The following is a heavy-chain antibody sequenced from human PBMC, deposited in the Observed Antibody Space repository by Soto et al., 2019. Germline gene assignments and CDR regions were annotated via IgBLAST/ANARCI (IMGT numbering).Heavy chain of an antibody. CDR3: ARHAHDSGYFDY. V-gene: IGHV4-59*08. CDR1: GGSISSYY. CDR2: IYYSGST. D-gene: IGHD3-10*01. J-gene: IGHJ4*02. Sequence: SETLSLTCTVSGGSISSYYWSWIRQPPGKGLEWIGYIYYSGSTNYNPSLKSRVTISVDTSKNQFSLKLSSVTAADTAVYYCARHAHDSGYFDYWGKGTLVTVSS.